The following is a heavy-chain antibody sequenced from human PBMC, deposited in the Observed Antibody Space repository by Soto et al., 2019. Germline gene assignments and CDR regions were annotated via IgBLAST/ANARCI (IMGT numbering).Heavy chain of an antibody. V-gene: IGHV1-8*01. J-gene: IGHJ4*02. CDR1: GYTFTSYD. CDR2: MNPNSGNT. D-gene: IGHD3-16*02. CDR3: ANGRKDDYIWGSYRSLGY. Sequence: ASVKVSCKASGYTFTSYDINWVRQATGQGLEWMGWMNPNSGNTGYAQKFQGRVTMTRNTSISTAYMELSSLRSEDTAVYYCANGRKDDYIWGSYRSLGYWGQGTLVTVSS.